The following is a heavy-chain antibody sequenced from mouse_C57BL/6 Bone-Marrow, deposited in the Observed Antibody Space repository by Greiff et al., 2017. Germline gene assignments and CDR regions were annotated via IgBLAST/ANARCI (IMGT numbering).Heavy chain of an antibody. CDR2: IDPENGDT. J-gene: IGHJ1*03. Sequence: EVKLMESGAELVRPGASVKLSCTASGFNIKDDYMHWVKQRPEQGLEWIGWIDPENGDTEYASKFQGKATITADTSSNTAYLQLSSLTSEDTAVYYCTTPYYYGRYFDVWGTGTTVTVSS. V-gene: IGHV14-4*01. CDR3: TTPYYYGRYFDV. CDR1: GFNIKDDY. D-gene: IGHD1-1*01.